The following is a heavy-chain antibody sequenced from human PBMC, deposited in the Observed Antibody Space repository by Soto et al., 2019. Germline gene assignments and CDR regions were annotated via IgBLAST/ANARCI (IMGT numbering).Heavy chain of an antibody. Sequence: EVQLLESGGGLVQPGGSLRLSCAASGFTFSNYAMSWVRQAPGKGLEWVSAIDGSGHSTFYADSVKGRFTISRDNSRTTLYLQMNSLRFEDTAVYYCAKDGSPRITIFGVVYNWFDPWGQGTLVTVSS. CDR1: GFTFSNYA. J-gene: IGHJ5*02. V-gene: IGHV3-23*01. CDR3: AKDGSPRITIFGVVYNWFDP. D-gene: IGHD3-3*01. CDR2: IDGSGHST.